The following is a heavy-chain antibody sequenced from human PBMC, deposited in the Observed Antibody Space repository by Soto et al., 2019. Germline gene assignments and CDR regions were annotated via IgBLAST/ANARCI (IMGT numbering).Heavy chain of an antibody. D-gene: IGHD2-15*01. Sequence: QVQLVESGGGVVQPGRSLRLSCAASGITLSNYAMHWVRQAPGKGLEWVAGISYNGSKEFYADSVKGRFTISRDNSKNTLHLQMNSLGAEDKAVYYCAKESEIVVLIGVPHPLGYFDDWGQGTLVTVSA. CDR2: ISYNGSKE. J-gene: IGHJ4*02. CDR3: AKESEIVVLIGVPHPLGYFDD. CDR1: GITLSNYA. V-gene: IGHV3-30-3*01.